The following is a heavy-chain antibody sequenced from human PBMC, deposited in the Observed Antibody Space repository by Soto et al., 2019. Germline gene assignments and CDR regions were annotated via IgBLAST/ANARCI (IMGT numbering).Heavy chain of an antibody. J-gene: IGHJ6*04. V-gene: IGHV3-66*01. CDR1: GFTVSSKY. CDR3: ARDDVLCDGGRCYGITLDV. CDR2: IQSGGTT. Sequence: EVQLVESGGGLVQPGGSLRLSCAASGFTVSSKYMTWVRQAPGKGLEWVSLIQSGGTTYYADSVKGRFTISRDTSENTLHRQMDILRVEDTAVYYCARDDVLCDGGRCYGITLDVWGKGTTVTVSS. D-gene: IGHD2-15*01.